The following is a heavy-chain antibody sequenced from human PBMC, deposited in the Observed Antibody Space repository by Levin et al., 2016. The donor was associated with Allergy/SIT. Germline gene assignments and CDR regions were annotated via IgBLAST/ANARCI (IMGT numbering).Heavy chain of an antibody. CDR2: ISTYTGKT. V-gene: IGHV1-18*01. CDR1: GYSFTSYG. Sequence: ASVKVSCKASGYSFTSYGINWMRQAPGQGLEWMGWISTYTGKTNYAQKLQGRVTMTTDTSTKTAYMELRSLRSDDTAVYYCARVTCDGSDVWGQGTTVTVSS. CDR3: ARVTCDGSDV. D-gene: IGHD2/OR15-2a*01. J-gene: IGHJ6*02.